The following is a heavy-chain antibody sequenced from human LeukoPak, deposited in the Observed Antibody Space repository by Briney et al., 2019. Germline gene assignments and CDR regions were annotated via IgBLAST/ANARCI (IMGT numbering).Heavy chain of an antibody. V-gene: IGHV3-7*01. CDR2: INQDGGEK. J-gene: IGHJ6*02. CDR3: AREGSSSWYNYYYGMDV. D-gene: IGHD6-13*01. CDR1: GFTFSTYW. Sequence: GGSLRLSCAGSGFTFSTYWMTWVRQAPGKGLEWVANINQDGGEKYYVDSVKGRFTISRDNAKNSLYLQMNSLRAEDTAVYYCAREGSSSWYNYYYGMDVWGQGTTVTVSS.